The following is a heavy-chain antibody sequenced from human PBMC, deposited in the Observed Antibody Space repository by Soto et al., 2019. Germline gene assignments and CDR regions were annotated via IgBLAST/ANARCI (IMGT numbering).Heavy chain of an antibody. CDR2: IYYSGST. J-gene: IGHJ5*02. V-gene: IGHV4-59*01. D-gene: IGHD3-3*01. CDR1: GGSISSYY. Sequence: SETLSLTCTVSGGSISSYYWSWIRQPPGKGLEWIGYIYYSGSTNYNPSLKSRVTISVDTSKNQFSLKLSSVTAADTAVYYCARGVGHWDFWRDHNQQNWFDPWGQGTLVTVS. CDR3: ARGVGHWDFWRDHNQQNWFDP.